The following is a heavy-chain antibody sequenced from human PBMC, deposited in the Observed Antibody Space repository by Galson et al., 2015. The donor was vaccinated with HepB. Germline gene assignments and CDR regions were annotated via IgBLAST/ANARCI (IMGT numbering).Heavy chain of an antibody. CDR3: AKIAVTAKWYFDF. Sequence: SLRLSCAVSGFTFSSHGMSWLRQAPGKGLEWVSSISGSGGETFYRDSVKGRFTISRDNPKSTLYLQLNSLRAEDTAVYYCAKIAVTAKWYFDFWGRGTLATVSS. V-gene: IGHV3-23*01. D-gene: IGHD6-19*01. J-gene: IGHJ2*01. CDR1: GFTFSSHG. CDR2: ISGSGGET.